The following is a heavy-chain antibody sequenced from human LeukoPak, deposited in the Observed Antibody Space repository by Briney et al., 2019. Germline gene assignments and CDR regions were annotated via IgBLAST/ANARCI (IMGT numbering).Heavy chain of an antibody. J-gene: IGHJ4*02. CDR2: IYYSGST. V-gene: IGHV4-39*01. CDR3: ASISYSSSWYYFDY. CDR1: GGSFSGYY. Sequence: PSETLSLTCAVYGGSFSGYYWGWIRQPPGKGLEWIGSIYYSGSTYYNPSPKSRVTISVDTSKNQFSLKLSSVTAADTAVYYCASISYSSSWYYFDYGGQGTLVTASS. D-gene: IGHD6-13*01.